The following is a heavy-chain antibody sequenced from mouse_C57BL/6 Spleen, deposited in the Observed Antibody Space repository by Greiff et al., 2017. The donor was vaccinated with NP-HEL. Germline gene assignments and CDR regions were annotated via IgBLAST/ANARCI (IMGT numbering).Heavy chain of an antibody. CDR2: IRLKSDNYAT. V-gene: IGHV6-3*01. CDR3: TGFWYFDV. J-gene: IGHJ1*03. CDR1: GFTFSNYW. Sequence: VKVEESGGGLVQPGGSMKLSCVASGFTFSNYWMNWVRQSPEKGREWVAQIRLKSDNYATQYAEPGKGRFTIARDDPKSSVYLQMNNLRAEDTGIYYCTGFWYFDVWGTGTTVTVSS.